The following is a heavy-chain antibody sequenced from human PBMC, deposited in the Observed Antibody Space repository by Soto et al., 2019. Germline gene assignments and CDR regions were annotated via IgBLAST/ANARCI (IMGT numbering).Heavy chain of an antibody. D-gene: IGHD5-12*01. CDR3: AKDGGRDGYFGNWFDP. V-gene: IGHV1-69*13. Sequence: SVKVSCKASGYTFTGYYMHWVRQAPGQGLEWLGRIIPIFGTANYAQKFQGRVTITADESTTTAYMELSSLRSDDTAVYYCAKDGGRDGYFGNWFDPWGQGTLVTVSS. CDR2: IIPIFGTA. CDR1: GYTFTGYY. J-gene: IGHJ5*02.